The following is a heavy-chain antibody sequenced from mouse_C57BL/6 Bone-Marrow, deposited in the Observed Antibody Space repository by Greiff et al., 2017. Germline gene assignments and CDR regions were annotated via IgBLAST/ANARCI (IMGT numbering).Heavy chain of an antibody. CDR3: ARCVPTGSYYFGY. CDR2: INPSSGYT. V-gene: IGHV1-7*01. CDR1: GYTFTSYW. D-gene: IGHD4-1*02. J-gene: IGHJ2*01. Sequence: VQLQQSGAELAKPGASVKLSCKASGYTFTSYWMHWVKQRPGQGLEWIGYINPSSGYTKYNQKFKDKATLTADKSSSTADMQLSSLTYEDSAVYYCARCVPTGSYYFGYWGQGPTLTVSS.